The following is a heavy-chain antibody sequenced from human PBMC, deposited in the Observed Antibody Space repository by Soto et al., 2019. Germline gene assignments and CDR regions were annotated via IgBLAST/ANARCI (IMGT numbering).Heavy chain of an antibody. V-gene: IGHV1-8*01. CDR2: MNPNSGNT. Sequence: ASVKVSCKASGYTFTSYDINWVRQATGQGLEWMGWMNPNSGNTGYAQKFQGRVTMTRNTSISTAYMELSSLRSEDTAVYYCARWKIYDFWSGLLYYYYYKDVWGKGTTVTVSS. D-gene: IGHD3-3*01. CDR3: ARWKIYDFWSGLLYYYYYKDV. J-gene: IGHJ6*03. CDR1: GYTFTSYD.